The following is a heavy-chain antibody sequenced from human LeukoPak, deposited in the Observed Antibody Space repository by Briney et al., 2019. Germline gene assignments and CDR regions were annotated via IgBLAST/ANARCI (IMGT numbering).Heavy chain of an antibody. D-gene: IGHD2-15*01. V-gene: IGHV4-34*01. J-gene: IGHJ5*02. Sequence: SETLSLTCAVYGGSFSGCYWSWIRQPPGKGLEWIGEINHSGSTNYNPSLKSRVTISVDTSKNQFSLKLSSVTAADTAVYYCARGVVVVAVWFDPWGQGTLVTVSS. CDR1: GGSFSGCY. CDR2: INHSGST. CDR3: ARGVVVVAVWFDP.